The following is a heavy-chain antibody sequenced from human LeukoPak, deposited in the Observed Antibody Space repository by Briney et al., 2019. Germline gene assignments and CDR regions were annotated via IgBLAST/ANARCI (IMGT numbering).Heavy chain of an antibody. Sequence: GGSLRLSCAASGFTFSSYSMNWVRQAPGKGLEWVSSISSSSSYIYYADSVKGRFTISRDNAKNSLYLQMNSLRAEDTAVYYCARDQGLRFLEWLQDAFDIWGQGTMVTVSS. CDR3: ARDQGLRFLEWLQDAFDI. J-gene: IGHJ3*02. V-gene: IGHV3-21*01. CDR1: GFTFSSYS. D-gene: IGHD3-3*01. CDR2: ISSSSSYI.